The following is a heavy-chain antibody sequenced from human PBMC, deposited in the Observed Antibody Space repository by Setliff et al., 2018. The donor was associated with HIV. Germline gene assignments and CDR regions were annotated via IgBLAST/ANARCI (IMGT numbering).Heavy chain of an antibody. CDR2: INPNSGGT. CDR1: GYTVTGYY. Sequence: ASVKVSCKASGYTVTGYYMHWVRQAPGQGLEWMGWINPNSGGTNYAQKFQGWVTMTRDTSISTAYMELSRLRAADTAVYHCARVRAEGRIADPAGIRDWGQGTLVTVSS. CDR3: ARVRAEGRIADPAGIRD. D-gene: IGHD6-13*01. V-gene: IGHV1-2*04. J-gene: IGHJ4*02.